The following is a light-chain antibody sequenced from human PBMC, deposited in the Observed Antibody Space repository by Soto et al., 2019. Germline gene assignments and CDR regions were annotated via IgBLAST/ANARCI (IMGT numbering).Light chain of an antibody. Sequence: DIQMTQSPSTLSASVGDRVTITCRASHSITNWLAWYQQKPGKAPKVLIYDVSTLGSGVTSRFSGSGSGTEFTLTISSLKPDDFATYYCQPYNNNFGQGTKVDI. CDR1: HSITNW. CDR2: DVS. V-gene: IGKV1-5*01. CDR3: QPYNNN. J-gene: IGKJ2*01.